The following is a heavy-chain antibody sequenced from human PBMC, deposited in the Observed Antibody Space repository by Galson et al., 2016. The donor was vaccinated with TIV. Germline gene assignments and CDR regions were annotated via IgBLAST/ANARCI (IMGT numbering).Heavy chain of an antibody. Sequence: VKVSCKASGYIFINYYIHWVRQASGQGLEWLGWFNPDSGATQYAQKFQGRVTMTRDTSISTAYMELRRLISDDTAVYYCARVNWARAFDYWGQGTQVTVSS. CDR1: GYIFINYY. CDR3: ARVNWARAFDY. CDR2: FNPDSGAT. D-gene: IGHD7-27*01. J-gene: IGHJ4*02. V-gene: IGHV1-2*02.